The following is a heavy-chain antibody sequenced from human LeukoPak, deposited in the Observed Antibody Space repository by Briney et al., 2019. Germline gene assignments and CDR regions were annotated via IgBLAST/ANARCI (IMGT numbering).Heavy chain of an antibody. V-gene: IGHV1-8*02. CDR2: MNPNSGNT. D-gene: IGHD3-3*01. J-gene: IGHJ4*02. CDR3: ARVLTADFWSGYFEPAANFDY. Sequence: ASVKVSCKASGYTFTGYYIHWVRQATGQGLEWMGWMNPNSGNTGYAQKFQGRVTMTRNTSISTAYMELSSLRSEDTAVYYCARVLTADFWSGYFEPAANFDYWGQGTLVTVSS. CDR1: GYTFTGYY.